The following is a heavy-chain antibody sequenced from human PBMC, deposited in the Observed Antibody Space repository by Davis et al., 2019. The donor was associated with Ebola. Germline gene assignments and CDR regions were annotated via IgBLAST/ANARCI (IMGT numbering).Heavy chain of an antibody. D-gene: IGHD5-18*01. Sequence: GESLKISCAASGFTFSSYAMRWVRQAPGRGLEWVSAISGSGGSTYYADSVKGRFTISRDNSKNTLYLQMNSLRAEDTAVYYCARDTTWIQLWLPAFDIWGQGTMETVSS. V-gene: IGHV3-23*01. CDR2: ISGSGGST. CDR1: GFTFSSYA. CDR3: ARDTTWIQLWLPAFDI. J-gene: IGHJ3*02.